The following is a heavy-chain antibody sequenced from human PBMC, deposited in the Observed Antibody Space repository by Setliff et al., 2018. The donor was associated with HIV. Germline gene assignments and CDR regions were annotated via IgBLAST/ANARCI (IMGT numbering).Heavy chain of an antibody. Sequence: ASVKVSCKASGYTFTSYYMHWVRQAPGQGLEWMGIINPTGGSTSYAQKFQGRVTMTRDTSTSTVYMELSSLRSEDTAVYYCARTYYNFWSGDYYYYGMDVWGQGTTVTVSS. CDR2: INPTGGST. J-gene: IGHJ6*02. CDR3: ARTYYNFWSGDYYYYGMDV. D-gene: IGHD3-3*01. V-gene: IGHV1-46*01. CDR1: GYTFTSYY.